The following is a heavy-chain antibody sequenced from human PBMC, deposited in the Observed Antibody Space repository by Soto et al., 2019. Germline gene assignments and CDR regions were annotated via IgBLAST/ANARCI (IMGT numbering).Heavy chain of an antibody. V-gene: IGHV3-30*18. CDR1: GFTFNSYF. Sequence: VQLMESGGGVVQPGTSLRLSCEASGFTFNSYFRNWVRQVPGKGPEWVAAVSKDGFNVYYADSVKGRFTISRDNSKNTVYLQRNGLRADDTGLYYCAKETIANRSPYDYWGHGTLVTVSS. J-gene: IGHJ4*01. CDR3: AKETIANRSPYDY. CDR2: VSKDGFNV. D-gene: IGHD3-16*02.